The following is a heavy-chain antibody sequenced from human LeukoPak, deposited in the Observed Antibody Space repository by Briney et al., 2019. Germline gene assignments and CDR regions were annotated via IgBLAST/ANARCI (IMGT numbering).Heavy chain of an antibody. CDR3: ARPEIEQLWIH. CDR2: IIPIFGTA. Sequence: SVKVSCKASGGTFSSYAISWVRQASGQGLGWMGGIIPIFGTANYAQKFQGRVTITADESTSTAYMELRSLRSDDTAVYYCARPEIEQLWIHWGQGTLVTVSS. V-gene: IGHV1-69*13. D-gene: IGHD5-18*01. J-gene: IGHJ4*02. CDR1: GGTFSSYA.